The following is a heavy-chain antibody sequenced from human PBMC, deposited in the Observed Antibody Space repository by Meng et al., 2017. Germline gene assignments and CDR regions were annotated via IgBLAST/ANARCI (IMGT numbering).Heavy chain of an antibody. D-gene: IGHD1-1*01. CDR1: GFTFNNYW. CDR2: ISGDGSIT. CDR3: LDEAPRSDY. Sequence: EVRLGGPGGGLVRPGGSLRSSFDAFGFTFNNYWMHWVRQVPGKGLLWVSRISGDGSITNYADSVKGRFTISRDNAKNTLYLQMNSLRPEDTAVYYCLDEAPRSDYWGQGSLVTVSS. V-gene: IGHV3-74*01. J-gene: IGHJ4*02.